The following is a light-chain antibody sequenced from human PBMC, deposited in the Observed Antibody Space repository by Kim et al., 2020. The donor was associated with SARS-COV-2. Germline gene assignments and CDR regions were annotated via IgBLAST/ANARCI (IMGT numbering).Light chain of an antibody. CDR3: NSRDSSGNVV. J-gene: IGLJ2*01. CDR1: SLRSYD. V-gene: IGLV3-19*01. Sequence: ALGTTVRIRCQGDSLRSYDASWYQQKPGQAPVLVIYGKNNRPSGIPDRFSGSSSGNTASLTITGAQAEDEADYYCNSRDSSGNVVFGGGTQLTVL. CDR2: GKN.